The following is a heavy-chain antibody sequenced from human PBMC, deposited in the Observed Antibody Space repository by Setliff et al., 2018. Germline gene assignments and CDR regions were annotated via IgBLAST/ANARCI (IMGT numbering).Heavy chain of an antibody. V-gene: IGHV1-3*01. CDR2: IHAGNGDT. CDR3: ASAHYYSGYIEYFQY. CDR1: GFISTNYA. J-gene: IGHJ1*01. Sequence: ASVKVSCKASGFISTNYAIHWVRQAPGQRPECMGWIHAGNGDTKYSQKFQGRVTITRDTSASTVYMELSSLRSEDTAVYYCASAHYYSGYIEYFQYWGQGTLVTVSS. D-gene: IGHD5-12*01.